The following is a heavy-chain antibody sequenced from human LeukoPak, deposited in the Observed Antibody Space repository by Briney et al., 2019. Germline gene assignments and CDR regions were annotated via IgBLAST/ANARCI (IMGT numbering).Heavy chain of an antibody. D-gene: IGHD4-23*01. CDR1: GFTFDDYG. J-gene: IGHJ3*02. CDR2: INWNGGST. V-gene: IGHV3-20*04. Sequence: GGSLRLSCAASGFTFDDYGMSWVRQAPGKGLEWVSGINWNGGSTGYADSVKGRFTISRDNAKNSLYLQMNSLRAEDTALYYCASADYGGKGVDAFDIWGQGTMVTVSS. CDR3: ASADYGGKGVDAFDI.